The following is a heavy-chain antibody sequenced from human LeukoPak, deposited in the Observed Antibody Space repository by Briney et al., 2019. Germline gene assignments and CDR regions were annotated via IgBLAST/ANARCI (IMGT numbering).Heavy chain of an antibody. D-gene: IGHD3-22*01. CDR3: AREKGYYNASSGYSDY. V-gene: IGHV3-23*01. CDR2: ISGSGGST. CDR1: GFTFSSYA. J-gene: IGHJ4*02. Sequence: GGSLRLSCVASGFTFSSYAVSWVRQAPGKGLEWVSAISGSGGSTYYADSEKGRFTISRDNSKNTLYLQMNSLRVEDTAVYYCAREKGYYNASSGYSDYWGQGTVVTVSS.